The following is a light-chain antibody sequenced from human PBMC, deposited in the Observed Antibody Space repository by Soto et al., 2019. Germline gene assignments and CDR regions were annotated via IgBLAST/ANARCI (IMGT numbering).Light chain of an antibody. CDR1: SSDVGGYNY. V-gene: IGLV2-11*01. CDR2: DVS. Sequence: QSALTQPRSVSGSPGQSVTISCTGTSSDVGGYNYVSWYQQHPGKAPKLMIYDVSKRPSGVPDRFSGSKSGNTASLTISGLQAEDEADYYCCSYAGSYNDAVFGGGTKLTVL. CDR3: CSYAGSYNDAV. J-gene: IGLJ2*01.